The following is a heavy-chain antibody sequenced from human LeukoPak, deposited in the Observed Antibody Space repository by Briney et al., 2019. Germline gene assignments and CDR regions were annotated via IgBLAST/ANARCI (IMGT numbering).Heavy chain of an antibody. CDR2: IEVGGAIT. V-gene: IGHV3-23*01. CDR3: AKDSRWRANYYDSSGYLGDY. CDR1: GFTFSSYA. D-gene: IGHD3-22*01. Sequence: GGSLRLSCAASGFTFSSYAMTWVRRAPGKGLEWVSTIEVGGAITHYAASVKGRFTISRDNSKNTLYLQMNSLRAEDTAVYYCAKDSRWRANYYDSSGYLGDYWGQGTLVTVSS. J-gene: IGHJ4*02.